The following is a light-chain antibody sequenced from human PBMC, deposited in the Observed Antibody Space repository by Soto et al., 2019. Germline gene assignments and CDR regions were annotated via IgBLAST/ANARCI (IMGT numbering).Light chain of an antibody. V-gene: IGKV3-20*01. CDR1: QTVSSTY. CDR3: QQYGSSPWT. J-gene: IGKJ1*01. Sequence: EIVLTQSPGTLSLSPGERATLSCRASQTVSSTYLAWYQRKPGQAPRLLLYGASTRATGIPDRFSGSGSGTDLTLTIGRLEPEDFAVYYCQQYGSSPWTFGQGTKVDI. CDR2: GAS.